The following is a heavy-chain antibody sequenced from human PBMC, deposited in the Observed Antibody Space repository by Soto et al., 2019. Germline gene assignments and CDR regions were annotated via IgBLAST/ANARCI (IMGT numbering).Heavy chain of an antibody. CDR1: GYTFTSYG. Sequence: QVQLVQSGTEVKKPGASVKVSCQASGYTFTSYGISWVRQAPGQVLEWMGWISAYNGNTEYAQKLQDRVTMTTDTSTSTAYMELRSLRYDDTAVYYCASWARYCSGGSGENLDYWGQGTLVTVSS. J-gene: IGHJ4*02. CDR2: ISAYNGNT. CDR3: ASWARYCSGGSGENLDY. V-gene: IGHV1-18*01. D-gene: IGHD2-15*01.